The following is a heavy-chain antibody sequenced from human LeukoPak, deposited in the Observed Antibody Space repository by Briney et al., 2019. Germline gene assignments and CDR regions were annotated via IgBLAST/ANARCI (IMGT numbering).Heavy chain of an antibody. D-gene: IGHD6-19*01. J-gene: IGHJ4*02. CDR2: IYSGGST. CDR3: ARDLYSSGRGY. V-gene: IGHV3-53*01. CDR1: GFTVSSNY. Sequence: PGGSLRLSCAASGFTVSSNYMSWVRQAPGKGLERVSVIYSGGSTYYADSVKGRFTISRDNSKNTLYLQMDSPRAEDTAVYYCARDLYSSGRGYWGQGTLVTVSS.